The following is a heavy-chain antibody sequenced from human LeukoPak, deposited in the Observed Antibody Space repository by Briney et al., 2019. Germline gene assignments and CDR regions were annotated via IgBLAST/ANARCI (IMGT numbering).Heavy chain of an antibody. CDR1: GYTFTSYD. V-gene: IGHV1-8*01. CDR2: MNPNSGNT. CDR3: ARVLTMVLGLSLNY. Sequence: ASVTVSCKASGYTFTSYDINWVRQATGQGLKWMGWMNPNSGNTGYAQKFQGTVTMTRNTSISTAYMELSSLRSEDTAVYYCARVLTMVLGLSLNYWGQGTLVTVSS. D-gene: IGHD3-10*01. J-gene: IGHJ4*02.